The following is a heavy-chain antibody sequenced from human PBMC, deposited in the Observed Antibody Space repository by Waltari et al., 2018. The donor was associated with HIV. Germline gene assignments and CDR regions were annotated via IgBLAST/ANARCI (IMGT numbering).Heavy chain of an antibody. CDR2: IYSGGST. Sequence: QLVESGGGLIQPGGSLRLSCAASGFTVNSNYVNWVRQAPGKGLWLVSVIYSGGSTYYANPVKGRFTISRDNSKNTIYLQMNSLRAEDTAVYYCARDRPNYYDSSGYSSVFDVWGQGTMVTVSS. D-gene: IGHD3-22*01. CDR3: ARDRPNYYDSSGYSSVFDV. J-gene: IGHJ3*01. V-gene: IGHV3-53*01. CDR1: GFTVNSNY.